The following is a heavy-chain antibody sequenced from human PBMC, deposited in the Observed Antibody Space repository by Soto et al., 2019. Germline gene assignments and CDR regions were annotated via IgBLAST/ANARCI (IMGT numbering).Heavy chain of an antibody. J-gene: IGHJ5*02. CDR2: INHSGST. V-gene: IGHV4-34*01. CDR1: GGSFSGYY. Sequence: SDTLSLTCAVYGGSFSGYYWSWIRQPPGKGLEWIGEINHSGSTNYNPSLKSRVTISVDTSKNQFSLKLSSVTAADTAVYYCARGPFGYGDYRRWFDPWGQGTLVTVSS. CDR3: ARGPFGYGDYRRWFDP. D-gene: IGHD4-17*01.